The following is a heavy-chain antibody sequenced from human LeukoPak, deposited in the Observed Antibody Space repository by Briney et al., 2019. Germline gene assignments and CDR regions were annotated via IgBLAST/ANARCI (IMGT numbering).Heavy chain of an antibody. CDR3: ARAGDSKFDY. Sequence: PGRSLRLSCAASGFTFSSYAMHWVRQAPGKGLEWVAVISYDGSNKYYADSVKGRFTISRDNSKNTLYPQMNSLRAEDTAVYYCARAGDSKFDYWGQGTLVTVSS. V-gene: IGHV3-30*14. CDR1: GFTFSSYA. J-gene: IGHJ4*02. CDR2: ISYDGSNK. D-gene: IGHD3-10*01.